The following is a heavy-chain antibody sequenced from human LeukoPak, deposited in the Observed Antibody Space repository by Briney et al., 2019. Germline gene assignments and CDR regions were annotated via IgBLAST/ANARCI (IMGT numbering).Heavy chain of an antibody. CDR2: ISGSGGST. V-gene: IGHV3-23*01. D-gene: IGHD3-3*01. J-gene: IGHJ4*02. CDR3: AREKMIFGVVIPWYFDY. Sequence: GGSLRLSCAASGFTFSSYAMSWVRQAPGKELEWVSAISGSGGSTYYADSVKGRFTISRDNAKNSLYLQMNSLRAEDTAVYYCAREKMIFGVVIPWYFDYWGQGTLVTVSS. CDR1: GFTFSSYA.